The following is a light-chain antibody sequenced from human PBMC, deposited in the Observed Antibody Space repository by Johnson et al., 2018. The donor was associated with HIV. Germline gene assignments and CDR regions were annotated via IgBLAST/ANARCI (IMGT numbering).Light chain of an antibody. CDR1: SSNIGNNY. J-gene: IGLJ1*01. Sequence: QSVLTQPPSVSAAPGQKVTISCSGTSSNIGNNYVSWYQQFPGTAPKLVIYDNNNRPSGIPDRFSGSKSGTSATLVITGLQTGDEADHYCGTWDNSLNSPVFGTGTKVTVL. CDR2: DNN. CDR3: GTWDNSLNSPV. V-gene: IGLV1-51*01.